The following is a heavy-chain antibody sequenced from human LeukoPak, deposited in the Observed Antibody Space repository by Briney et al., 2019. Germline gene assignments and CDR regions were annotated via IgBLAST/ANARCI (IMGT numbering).Heavy chain of an antibody. CDR3: AKVIREEYQLLPFDY. CDR2: ISGSGGST. Sequence: ETLSLTCAVYGGSFSGYYWSWIRQPPGKGLEWVSAISGSGGSTYYADSVKGRFTISRDNSKNTLYLQMNSLRAEDTAVYYCAKVIREEYQLLPFDYWGQGTLVTVSS. D-gene: IGHD2-2*01. J-gene: IGHJ4*02. CDR1: GGSFSGYY. V-gene: IGHV3-23*01.